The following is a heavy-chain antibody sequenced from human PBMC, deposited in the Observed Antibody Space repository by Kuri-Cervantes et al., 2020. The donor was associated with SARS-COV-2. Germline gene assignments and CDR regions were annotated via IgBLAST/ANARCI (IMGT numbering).Heavy chain of an antibody. CDR3: ARGRQFWDIVVVVAARWFDP. D-gene: IGHD2-15*01. CDR2: INHSGST. V-gene: IGHV4-34*01. CDR1: GGSFSGYY. Sequence: SETLSLTCAVYGGSFSGYYWSWIRQPPGKGLKWIGEINHSGSTNYNPSLKSRVTISVDTSKNQFSLKLSSVTAADTAVYYCARGRQFWDIVVVVAARWFDPWGQGTLVTVSS. J-gene: IGHJ5*02.